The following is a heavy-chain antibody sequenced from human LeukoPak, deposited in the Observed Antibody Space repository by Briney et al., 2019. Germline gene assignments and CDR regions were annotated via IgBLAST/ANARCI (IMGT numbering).Heavy chain of an antibody. D-gene: IGHD2-2*02. J-gene: IGHJ4*02. V-gene: IGHV3-23*01. CDR3: SRGRYCSSTSCYIDY. CDR2: ISGSAGST. Sequence: PGGSLRLSCATSGFTFSNYAMGWVRQAPGKGLEWVSGISGSAGSTYYADSVKGRFTISRDNSKNTLYLQMNSLRAEDTAVYYCSRGRYCSSTSCYIDYWGPGTLVTVAS. CDR1: GFTFSNYA.